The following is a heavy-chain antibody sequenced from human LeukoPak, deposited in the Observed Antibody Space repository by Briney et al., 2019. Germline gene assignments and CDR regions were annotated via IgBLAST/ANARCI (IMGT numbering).Heavy chain of an antibody. J-gene: IGHJ4*02. CDR2: TRNKPNGYTT. CDR3: VRVRHGDYFDY. Sequence: GGSLRLSCAASGLSITDHYMDWVRQAPGKGLEWVGRTRNKPNGYTTDYGTSVKGRFIVSRDDSENSLYLQMNGLKTEDTAVYYCVRVRHGDYFDYWGQGTLVTVSS. CDR1: GLSITDHY. V-gene: IGHV3-72*01. D-gene: IGHD4-17*01.